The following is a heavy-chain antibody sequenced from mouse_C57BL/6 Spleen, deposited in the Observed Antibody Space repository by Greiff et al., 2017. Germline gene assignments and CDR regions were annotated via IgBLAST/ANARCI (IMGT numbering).Heavy chain of an antibody. CDR1: GYTFTSYW. Sequence: VQLQQSGAELVKPGASVKMSCKASGYTFTSYWITWVKQRPGQGLEWFGDIYPGSGSTNYNEKFKSKATLTVDTASSTAYMQLSSLTSEESAVYYCARSPNWDEWYFDVWDTGTTVTVAS. CDR2: IYPGSGST. V-gene: IGHV1-55*01. J-gene: IGHJ1*03. CDR3: ARSPNWDEWYFDV. D-gene: IGHD4-1*02.